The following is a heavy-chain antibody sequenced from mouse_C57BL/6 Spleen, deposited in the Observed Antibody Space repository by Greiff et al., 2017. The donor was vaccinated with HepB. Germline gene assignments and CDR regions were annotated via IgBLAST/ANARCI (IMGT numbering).Heavy chain of an antibody. CDR3: ARAWGAFDY. Sequence: EVKLVESGGGLVKPGGSLKLSCAASGFTFSSYAMSWVRQTPEKRLEWVATISDGGSYTYYPDNVKGRFTISRDNAKNNLYLQMSHLKSEDTAMYYCARAWGAFDYWGQGTTVTVSS. CDR2: ISDGGSYT. CDR1: GFTFSSYA. J-gene: IGHJ2*01. D-gene: IGHD4-1*01. V-gene: IGHV5-4*03.